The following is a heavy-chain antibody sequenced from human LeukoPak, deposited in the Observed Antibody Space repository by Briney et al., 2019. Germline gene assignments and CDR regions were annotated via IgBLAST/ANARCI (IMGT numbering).Heavy chain of an antibody. D-gene: IGHD3-10*01. CDR3: ARDYGSHGEYFDY. CDR1: GFTFSSYA. Sequence: PGGSLRLSCAASGFTFSSYAMSWVRQAPGKGLEWVSTISGSGGSTSYADSVKGRLTISRDNSKNTLYLQMNSLRDEDTAVYYCARDYGSHGEYFDYWGQGTLVTVSS. CDR2: ISGSGGST. V-gene: IGHV3-23*01. J-gene: IGHJ4*02.